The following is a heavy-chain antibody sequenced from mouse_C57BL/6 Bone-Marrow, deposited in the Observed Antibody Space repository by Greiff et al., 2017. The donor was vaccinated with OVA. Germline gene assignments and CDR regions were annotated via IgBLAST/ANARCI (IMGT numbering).Heavy chain of an antibody. J-gene: IGHJ2*01. Sequence: VQLQQPGAELVMPGASVKLSCKASGYTFTSYWMHWVKQRPGQGLEWIGEIDPSDSYTNYNQKFKGKSTLTVDKSSSTAYMQLSSLTSEGSAVYYCAREGDYYGSSYKLTGTDFDYWGQGTTLTVSS. D-gene: IGHD1-1*01. CDR1: GYTFTSYW. V-gene: IGHV1-69*01. CDR3: AREGDYYGSSYKLTGTDFDY. CDR2: IDPSDSYT.